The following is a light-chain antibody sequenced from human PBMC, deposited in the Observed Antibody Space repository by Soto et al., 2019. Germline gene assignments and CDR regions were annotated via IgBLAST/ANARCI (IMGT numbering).Light chain of an antibody. CDR1: QSVDSTF. CDR2: GAS. Sequence: EVVLTQSPGSLSLSPGQRATLSCRASQSVDSTFFAWYQKKPGQAPRLLIYGASKRATGIPDRFSGSGSGTDFTLIISRLEPEDFPVYYCQQYMSSVTFGQGTKVEIK. J-gene: IGKJ1*01. V-gene: IGKV3-20*01. CDR3: QQYMSSVT.